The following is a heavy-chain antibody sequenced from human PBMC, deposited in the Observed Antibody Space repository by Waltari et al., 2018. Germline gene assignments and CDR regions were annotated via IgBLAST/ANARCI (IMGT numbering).Heavy chain of an antibody. CDR3: AKELLGYYYYGMDV. V-gene: IGHV3-9*01. CDR2: ISWNSGSI. J-gene: IGHJ6*02. D-gene: IGHD1-26*01. Sequence: EVQLVESGGGLVQPGRSLRLSCAASGFTFDDYAMHWVRQAPGKGLEWVSGISWNSGSIGYADSVKGRFTISRDNAKNSLYLQMNSLRAEDTALYYCAKELLGYYYYGMDVWGQGTTVTVSS. CDR1: GFTFDDYA.